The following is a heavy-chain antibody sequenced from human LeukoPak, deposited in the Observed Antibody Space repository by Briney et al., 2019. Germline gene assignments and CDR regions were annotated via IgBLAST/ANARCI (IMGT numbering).Heavy chain of an antibody. CDR2: ISGSGVST. CDR1: GFSFNSYS. D-gene: IGHD6-6*01. V-gene: IGHV3-23*01. J-gene: IGHJ6*03. CDR3: AKEIYSSSSGYYMDV. Sequence: GGSLRLSCAASGFSFNSYSMSWVRKAPGKGLEWFSAISGSGVSTYYAGSVKGRFTISRDNSKNTLYLQMNSLRAEDTAVYYCAKEIYSSSSGYYMDVWGKGTTVTVSS.